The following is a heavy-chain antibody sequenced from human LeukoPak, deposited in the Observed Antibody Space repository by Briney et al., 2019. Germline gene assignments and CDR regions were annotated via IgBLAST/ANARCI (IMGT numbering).Heavy chain of an antibody. Sequence: GGPLRPTCAASGFPFSNYAMSLVRHAPGKGLELAPRISGSGGNTYYADSVKGRFTISRDNSKNTLYLQMNSLRAEDTAVYYCAKFPAEAPGDWGQGTLVTVSS. CDR1: GFPFSNYA. CDR3: AKFPAEAPGD. V-gene: IGHV3-23*01. CDR2: ISGSGGNT. J-gene: IGHJ4*02. D-gene: IGHD6-6*01.